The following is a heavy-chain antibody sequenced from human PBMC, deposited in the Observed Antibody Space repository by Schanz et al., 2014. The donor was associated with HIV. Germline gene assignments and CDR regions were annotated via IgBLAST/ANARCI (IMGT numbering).Heavy chain of an antibody. CDR3: AIPSSGWSTFDY. Sequence: QVQLVQSGAEVKKPGSSVKVSCKASGGTFSIYAISWVRQAPGQGLEWMGWINPNSGGTNFAQKFQGRVTLTRDTSIPTAYMELTTLRSDDTALYYCAIPSSGWSTFDYWGQGTLVTVSS. V-gene: IGHV1-2*02. J-gene: IGHJ4*02. CDR1: GGTFSIYA. CDR2: INPNSGGT. D-gene: IGHD6-19*01.